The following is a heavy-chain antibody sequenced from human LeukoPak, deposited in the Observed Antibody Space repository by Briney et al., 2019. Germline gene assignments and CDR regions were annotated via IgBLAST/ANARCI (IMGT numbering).Heavy chain of an antibody. CDR2: IKHTGST. CDR1: GDSFSGYY. V-gene: IGHV4-34*01. CDR3: AREYSTSSTAFDI. J-gene: IGHJ3*02. Sequence: SETLSLTCVVYGDSFSGYYWSWIRQPPGKGPEWIGEIKHTGSTSYNPSLKSRVTISIDTSKNLFSLKLTSVTAADTAVYYCAREYSTSSTAFDIWGQGTMVSVSS. D-gene: IGHD2/OR15-2a*01.